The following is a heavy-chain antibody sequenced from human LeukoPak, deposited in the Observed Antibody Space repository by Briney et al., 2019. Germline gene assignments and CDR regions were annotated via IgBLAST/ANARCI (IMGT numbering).Heavy chain of an antibody. CDR1: GGSISSYY. CDR3: ARDRRDFDY. Sequence: SETVSLTCTVSGGSISSYYWSWIRQPPGKGLEWIGYIYYDGSTNYNPSLKSRVTISVDTSKNQFSLKLTSVTAADTAVYYCARDRRDFDYWGQGTLVTVSS. V-gene: IGHV4-59*01. J-gene: IGHJ4*02. CDR2: IYYDGST.